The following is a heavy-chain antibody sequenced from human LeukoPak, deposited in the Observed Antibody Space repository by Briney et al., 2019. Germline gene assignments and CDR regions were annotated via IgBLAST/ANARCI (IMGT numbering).Heavy chain of an antibody. Sequence: GGSLRLSCAASGFTVSSNYMSWVRQAPGKGLEWVSVIYSGGSTYYADSVKGRFTISRDNSKNTLYLQMNSLRAEDTAVYYCAKVMGDIVVVPAASYYYYYMDVWGKGTTVTVSS. J-gene: IGHJ6*03. CDR2: IYSGGST. CDR3: AKVMGDIVVVPAASYYYYYMDV. D-gene: IGHD2-2*01. CDR1: GFTVSSNY. V-gene: IGHV3-53*05.